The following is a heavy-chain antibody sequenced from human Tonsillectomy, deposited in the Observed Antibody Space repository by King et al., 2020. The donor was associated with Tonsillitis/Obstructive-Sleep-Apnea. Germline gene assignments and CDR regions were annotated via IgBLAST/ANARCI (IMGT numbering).Heavy chain of an antibody. Sequence: VQLVESGGGVVQPGRSLRLSCAASGFTFSSYGMHWVRQAPGKGLEWVAVIWYDGSNKYYADSVKGRFTISRDNSKNTLYLQMNSLRAEDTAVYYCAKRSLPPTHYCYYYDRIGQGGYFDFWGQGTLVTVSS. CDR1: GFTFSSYG. CDR2: IWYDGSNK. CDR3: AKRSLPPTHYCYYYDRIGQGGYFDF. J-gene: IGHJ4*03. V-gene: IGHV3-33*06. D-gene: IGHD3-22*01.